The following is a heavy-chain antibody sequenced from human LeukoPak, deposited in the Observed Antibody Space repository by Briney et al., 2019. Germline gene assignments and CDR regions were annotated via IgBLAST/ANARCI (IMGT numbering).Heavy chain of an antibody. D-gene: IGHD2-21*02. CDR2: ISGSGGST. CDR1: GFTFRSYG. J-gene: IGHJ2*01. V-gene: IGHV3-23*01. CDR3: AGGDWVRWYFDL. Sequence: PGGSLRLSCAASGFTFRSYGMSWVRQAPGKGLEWVSGISGSGGSTYYADSVKGRFTISRDNSKNTLYLQMNSLRAEDTAVYYCAGGDWVRWYFDLWGRGTLVTVSS.